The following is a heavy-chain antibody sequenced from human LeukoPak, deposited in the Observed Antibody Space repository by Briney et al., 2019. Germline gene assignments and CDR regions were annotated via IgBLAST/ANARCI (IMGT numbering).Heavy chain of an antibody. CDR3: AKDGLAAAGSTWNYYYYYYMDV. CDR2: IWYDGSNK. V-gene: IGHV3-33*06. CDR1: GFTFSSYG. D-gene: IGHD6-13*01. J-gene: IGHJ6*03. Sequence: PGRSLRLSCAASGFTFSSYGMHWVRQAPGKGLEWVAVIWYDGSNKYYADSVKGRFTISRDNSKNTLYLQMNSLRAEDTAVYYCAKDGLAAAGSTWNYYYYYYMDVWGKGTTVTVSS.